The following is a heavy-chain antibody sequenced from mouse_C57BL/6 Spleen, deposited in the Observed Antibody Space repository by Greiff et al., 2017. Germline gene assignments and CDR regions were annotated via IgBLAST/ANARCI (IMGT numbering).Heavy chain of an antibody. Sequence: EVQLQQSGPELVKPGASVKISCKASGYTFTDYYMNWVKQSHGKSLEWIGDINPNNGGTSYNQKFKGKATLTVDKSSSTAYMELRSLTSEDSAVYYCARLEDPGLWGQGTLVTVSA. CDR3: ARLEDPGL. V-gene: IGHV1-26*01. CDR2: INPNNGGT. J-gene: IGHJ3*01. CDR1: GYTFTDYY.